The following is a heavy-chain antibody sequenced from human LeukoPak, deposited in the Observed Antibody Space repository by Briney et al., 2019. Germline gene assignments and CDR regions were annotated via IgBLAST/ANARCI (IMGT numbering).Heavy chain of an antibody. CDR3: ARKSTNAGGGFDY. CDR1: GYTFTSFH. D-gene: IGHD2-8*01. V-gene: IGHV1-3*04. J-gene: IGHJ4*02. Sequence: ASVKVSCKTSGYTFTSFHVHWVRQAPGQGLEWMGWINTGNDHTRYSPKFQGRVTVAMDTSATTAYMELNSLTSEDTAVYYCARKSTNAGGGFDYWGQGTLVAVSS. CDR2: INTGNDHT.